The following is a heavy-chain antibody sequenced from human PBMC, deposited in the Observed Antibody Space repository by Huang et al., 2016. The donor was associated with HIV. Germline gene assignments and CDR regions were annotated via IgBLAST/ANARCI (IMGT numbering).Heavy chain of an antibody. D-gene: IGHD2-15*01. CDR3: AREVVSATGYYYYGMDV. J-gene: IGHJ6*02. Sequence: QVQLVQSGAEVKKPGASVKVSCKASGYTFTGYSMHWVRQAPGQGLGWMGWINPKSGGTNYAQKFQGRVTMTRDTSISTAYMELSRLRSDDTAVYYCAREVVSATGYYYYGMDVWGQGTTVTVSS. V-gene: IGHV1-2*02. CDR2: INPKSGGT. CDR1: GYTFTGYS.